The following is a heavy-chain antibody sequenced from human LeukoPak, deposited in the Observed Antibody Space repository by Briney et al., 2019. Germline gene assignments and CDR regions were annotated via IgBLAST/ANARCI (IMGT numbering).Heavy chain of an antibody. CDR1: GYTFTSYD. J-gene: IGHJ6*02. V-gene: IGHV1-8*01. Sequence: ASVKVSCKASGYTFTSYDINWVRHDTGQGLEWMGWMNPNSGNTGYAQKFQGRVTMTRNTSISTAYMELSSLRSEDTAVYYCARGVVSSSWYPYYYYYYGMDVWGQGTTVTVSS. CDR2: MNPNSGNT. D-gene: IGHD6-13*01. CDR3: ARGVVSSSWYPYYYYYYGMDV.